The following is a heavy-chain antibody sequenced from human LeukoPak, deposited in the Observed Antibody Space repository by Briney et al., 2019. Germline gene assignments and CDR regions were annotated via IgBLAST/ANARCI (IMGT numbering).Heavy chain of an antibody. CDR2: IYYSGST. D-gene: IGHD6-6*01. CDR1: GGSISSSSYY. Sequence: KPSEPLSLTCTVSGGSISSSSYYWGWVRQPPGKGLEWIGSIYYSGSTSYKPSLKSRLAISLDTSKNQFSLKVSSVTAADTAIYYCTRESSSSPDSWGQGTLVTVSS. J-gene: IGHJ5*01. V-gene: IGHV4-39*01. CDR3: TRESSSSPDS.